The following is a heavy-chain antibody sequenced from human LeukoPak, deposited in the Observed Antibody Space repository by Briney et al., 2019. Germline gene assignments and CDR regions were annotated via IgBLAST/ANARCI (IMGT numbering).Heavy chain of an antibody. Sequence: SETLSLTCTVSGGSINTPNYYWGWIRQTPGKGLEWIGNIFYSGGTYYSPSLTSRVTISLDTSRNQFSLKLNSVTAADTAVYYCARAQVLLWFGELLNFDYWGQGTLVTVSS. V-gene: IGHV4-39*07. D-gene: IGHD3-10*01. CDR3: ARAQVLLWFGELLNFDY. CDR1: GGSINTPNYY. J-gene: IGHJ4*02. CDR2: IFYSGGT.